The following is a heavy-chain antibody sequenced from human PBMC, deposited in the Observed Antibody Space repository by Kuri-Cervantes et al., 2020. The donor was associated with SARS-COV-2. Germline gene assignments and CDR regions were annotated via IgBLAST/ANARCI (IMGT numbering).Heavy chain of an antibody. CDR2: ISYDGSNK. Sequence: GGSLRLSCAASGFTFSSYAMHWVRQAPGKGLEWVAVISYDGSNKYYADSVKGRFTISRDNSENTLYLQMNSLRAEDTAVYYCARDSDSGDYQEVFDYWGQGTLVTVSS. CDR1: GFTFSSYA. CDR3: ARDSDSGDYQEVFDY. V-gene: IGHV3-30*04. D-gene: IGHD4-17*01. J-gene: IGHJ4*02.